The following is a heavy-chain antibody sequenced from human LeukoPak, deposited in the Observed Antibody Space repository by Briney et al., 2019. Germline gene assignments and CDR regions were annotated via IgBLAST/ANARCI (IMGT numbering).Heavy chain of an antibody. CDR3: AKDARRYSGWYFFDH. CDR1: GFTVSTYY. CDR2: LYTGGTT. D-gene: IGHD6-19*01. J-gene: IGHJ4*02. Sequence: GGSLRLSCAGYGFTVSTYYMSWVRQAPGKGLEWVSVLYTGGTTYYADSVKGRFTISRDNSKNTLYLQMNNLRAEDTAVYYCAKDARRYSGWYFFDHWGQGTLVTVSS. V-gene: IGHV3-53*01.